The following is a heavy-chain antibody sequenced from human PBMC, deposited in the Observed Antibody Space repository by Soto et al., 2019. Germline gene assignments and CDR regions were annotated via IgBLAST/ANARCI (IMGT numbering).Heavy chain of an antibody. CDR2: ISAGGST. Sequence: GGSLRLSCTASGFTFSDYAMSWVRQPPGKGLEWVSVISAGGSTYHADSVKGRFTVSRANSKNTLYLQMNSLRAEDTAVYYCANVPIWCSSTSCYTEGFDYWGQGTLVTVSS. CDR1: GFTFSDYA. J-gene: IGHJ4*02. V-gene: IGHV3-23*01. CDR3: ANVPIWCSSTSCYTEGFDY. D-gene: IGHD2-2*02.